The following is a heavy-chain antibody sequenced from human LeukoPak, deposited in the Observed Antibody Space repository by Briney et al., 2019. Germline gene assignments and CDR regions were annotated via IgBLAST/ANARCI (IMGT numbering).Heavy chain of an antibody. V-gene: IGHV3-48*03. CDR3: ARDAANGLDAVDL. Sequence: GGSLRLSCAASGLTFGSYDMNWVRQAPGEGLEWLSYISDSGSTIHYADSVKGRLTISRDNAKNSLYLQMNSLRAEDTAVYYCARDAANGLDAVDLWGKDKMVTVSS. J-gene: IGHJ3*01. CDR1: GLTFGSYD. CDR2: ISDSGSTI. D-gene: IGHD3/OR15-3a*01.